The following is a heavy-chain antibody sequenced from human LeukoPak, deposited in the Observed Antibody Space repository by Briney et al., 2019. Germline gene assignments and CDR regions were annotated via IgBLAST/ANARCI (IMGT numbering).Heavy chain of an antibody. D-gene: IGHD5-24*01. V-gene: IGHV4-34*01. J-gene: IGHJ4*02. CDR2: INHSGST. CDR3: AREDGYSQADY. CDR1: GGSFSGYY. Sequence: SETLSLTCAVYGGSFSGYYWSWIRQPPGKGLEWIGEINHSGSTNYNPSLKSRVTISVDTSKNQFSLKLSSVTAADTAVYYRAREDGYSQADYWGQGTLVTVSS.